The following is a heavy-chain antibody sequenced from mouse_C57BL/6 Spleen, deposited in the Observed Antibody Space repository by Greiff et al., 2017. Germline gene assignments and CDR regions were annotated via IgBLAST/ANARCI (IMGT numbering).Heavy chain of an antibody. CDR3: ARTPWDVGSWFAY. Sequence: QVQLKQSGPELVKPGASVKISCKASGYAFSSSWMNWVKQRPGKGLEWIGRIYPGDGDTNYNGKFKGKATLTADNSSSTAYMQLSSLTSGDSAVYFCARTPWDVGSWFAYWGQGTLVTVSA. CDR2: IYPGDGDT. D-gene: IGHD4-1*01. J-gene: IGHJ3*01. CDR1: GYAFSSSW. V-gene: IGHV1-82*01.